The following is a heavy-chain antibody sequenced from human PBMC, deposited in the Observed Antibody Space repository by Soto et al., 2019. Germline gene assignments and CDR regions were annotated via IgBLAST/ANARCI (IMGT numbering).Heavy chain of an antibody. J-gene: IGHJ2*01. Sequence: ASVKVSCKVSGYTLTELSMHWVRQAPGKGLEWMGGFDPEDGETIYAQKFQGRVTMTEDTSTDTAYMELSSLRSGDTAVYYCALGGGGDHYDLLSFPAQRTTDL. CDR1: GYTLTELS. D-gene: IGHD2-15*01. CDR2: FDPEDGET. CDR3: ALGGGGDHYDLLSFPAQRTTDL. V-gene: IGHV1-24*01.